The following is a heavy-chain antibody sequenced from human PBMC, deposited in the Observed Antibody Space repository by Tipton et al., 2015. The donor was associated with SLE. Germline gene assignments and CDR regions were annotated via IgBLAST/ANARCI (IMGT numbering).Heavy chain of an antibody. CDR3: ARGLDRWLNYYYYYYMDV. Sequence: TLSLTCTVSGGSISSHYWSWIRQPPGKGLEWIGYIYYSGSTNYNPSLKSRVTISVDTSKNQFSLKLSSVTAADTAAYYCARGLDRWLNYYYYYYMDVWGKGTTVTVSS. J-gene: IGHJ6*03. D-gene: IGHD3-9*01. V-gene: IGHV4-59*11. CDR2: IYYSGST. CDR1: GGSISSHY.